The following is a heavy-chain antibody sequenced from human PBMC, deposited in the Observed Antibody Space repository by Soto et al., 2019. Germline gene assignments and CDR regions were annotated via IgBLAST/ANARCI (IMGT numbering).Heavy chain of an antibody. CDR2: LWYDGSNK. CDR3: AREAGARDYFDY. CDR1: GFTFSSFG. D-gene: IGHD6-19*01. J-gene: IGHJ4*02. Sequence: QVQLVESGGGVVQPGRSLRLSCAASGFTFSSFGMHWVRQAPGKGLEWVAVLWYDGSNKYYADSVKGRFTISRDNSKNTLYRQRNSLRAEDTAVYYCAREAGARDYFDYWGQGTLVTVSS. V-gene: IGHV3-33*01.